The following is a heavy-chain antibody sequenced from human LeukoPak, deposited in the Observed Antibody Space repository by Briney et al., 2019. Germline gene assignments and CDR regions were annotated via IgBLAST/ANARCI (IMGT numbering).Heavy chain of an antibody. Sequence: GGSLRLSCAASGXSFSDYWMHWVRQAPGKGLVWVSRINSGGSNTNYADSVKGRFSISRDNAKNTLYLQMNSLRAEDTAVYYCARGGSGSGWSPYWGQGTLVTVSS. CDR2: INSGGSNT. CDR1: GXSFSDYW. J-gene: IGHJ4*02. D-gene: IGHD6-19*01. V-gene: IGHV3-74*01. CDR3: ARGGSGSGWSPY.